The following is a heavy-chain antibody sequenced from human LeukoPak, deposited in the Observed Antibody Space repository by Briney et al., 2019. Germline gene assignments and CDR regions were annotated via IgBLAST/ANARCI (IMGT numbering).Heavy chain of an antibody. Sequence: SETLSLTCAVYGGSFSGYYWSWIRQPPGKGLEWIGEINHSGSTNYNPSLKSRVTISVDTSKNQFSLKLSSVTAADTAVYYCARRRRYCSGGSCFHFDYWGQGTLVTVSS. J-gene: IGHJ4*02. V-gene: IGHV4-34*01. D-gene: IGHD2-15*01. CDR1: GGSFSGYY. CDR2: INHSGST. CDR3: ARRRRYCSGGSCFHFDY.